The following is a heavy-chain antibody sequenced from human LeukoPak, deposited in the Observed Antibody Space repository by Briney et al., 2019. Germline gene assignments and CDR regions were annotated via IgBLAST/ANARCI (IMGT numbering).Heavy chain of an antibody. CDR1: GYTFTGYY. V-gene: IGHV1-2*02. CDR3: ASGDQGHHMQY. Sequence: ASVKVSCKASGYTFTGYYMHWVRQAPGPGLEWMGWINPNSDDTNYAQKFQGRVTMTRDTSISTAYMELSRLRSEDTAVYYCASGDQGHHMQYWGQGTLVTVSA. J-gene: IGHJ4*02. CDR2: INPNSDDT. D-gene: IGHD7-27*01.